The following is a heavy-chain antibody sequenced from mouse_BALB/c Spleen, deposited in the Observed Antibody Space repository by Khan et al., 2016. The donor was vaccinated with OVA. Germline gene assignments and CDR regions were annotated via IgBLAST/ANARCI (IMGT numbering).Heavy chain of an antibody. CDR3: VRHGYYGNYDWYFDV. J-gene: IGHJ1*01. CDR2: INPDSSTI. V-gene: IGHV4-1*02. Sequence: EVKLLESGGGLVQPGGSLKLSCAASGFDFSRYWMSWVRQAPGKGLEWIGEINPDSSTINYTPSLKDKFILSRDNAKNTLYLQMSKVRSEDTALYYCVRHGYYGNYDWYFDVGGAGTTVTVSS. D-gene: IGHD2-1*01. CDR1: GFDFSRYW.